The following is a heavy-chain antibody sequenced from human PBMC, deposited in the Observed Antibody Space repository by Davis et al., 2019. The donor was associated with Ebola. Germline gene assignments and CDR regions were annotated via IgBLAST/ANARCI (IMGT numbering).Heavy chain of an antibody. J-gene: IGHJ4*02. Sequence: PGGSLRLSCAAPGFTSSSYWMHWVRQAPGKGLVWVSRINSDGSSTSYAESVKGRFTISRDNAKNTLYLQMNSLRAEDTAVYYCARDNGIVGARGYFDYWGQGTLVTVSS. D-gene: IGHD1-26*01. CDR1: GFTSSSYW. CDR2: INSDGSST. CDR3: ARDNGIVGARGYFDY. V-gene: IGHV3-74*01.